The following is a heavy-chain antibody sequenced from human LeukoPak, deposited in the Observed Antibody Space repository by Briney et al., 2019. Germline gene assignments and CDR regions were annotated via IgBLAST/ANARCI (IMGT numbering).Heavy chain of an antibody. D-gene: IGHD6-19*01. CDR2: IYTSGST. CDR1: GGSISSYY. V-gene: IGHV4-4*07. J-gene: IGHJ4*02. Sequence: SETLSLTCTVSGGSISSYYWSWIRQPAGKGLEWIGRIYTSGSTNYNPSLKSRVTMSVDTSKNQFSLKLSSVTAADTAVYYRARDSVQWLASEDYFDYWGQGTLVTASS. CDR3: ARDSVQWLASEDYFDY.